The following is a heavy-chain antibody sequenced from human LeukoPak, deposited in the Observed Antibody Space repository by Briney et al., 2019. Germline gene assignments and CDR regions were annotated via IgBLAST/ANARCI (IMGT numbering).Heavy chain of an antibody. Sequence: SETLSLTCTVSGGSIGTYYWSWIRQSPGKGLEWIGYIYVTGTRYNPYLQSRVTISVDRSRNQFFLKMSSVTAADTAVYYCARHIGGGIEDMDVWGKGTKVVVSS. CDR2: IYVTGT. D-gene: IGHD3-16*02. V-gene: IGHV4-59*08. J-gene: IGHJ6*03. CDR3: ARHIGGGIEDMDV. CDR1: GGSIGTYY.